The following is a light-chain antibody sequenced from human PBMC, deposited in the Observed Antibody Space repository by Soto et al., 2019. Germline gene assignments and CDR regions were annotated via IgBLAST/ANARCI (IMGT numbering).Light chain of an antibody. V-gene: IGKV3-15*01. J-gene: IGKJ1*01. CDR2: AAS. CDR3: QQYNNWPRT. Sequence: EIVMTQSPATLSVSPGEWASLSCRASQNVRSNLAWYQQRPGQAPRLLIYAASTMAIGIPARFSGSGSGTEFTLIIDSLQSEDFAVYYCQQYNNWPRTFGQGTKVEIK. CDR1: QNVRSN.